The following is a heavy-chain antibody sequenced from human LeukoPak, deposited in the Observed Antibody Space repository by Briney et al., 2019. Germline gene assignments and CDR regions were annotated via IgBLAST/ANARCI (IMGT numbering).Heavy chain of an antibody. CDR1: GGSISSYY. CDR2: IYYSGST. D-gene: IGHD6-19*01. J-gene: IGHJ5*02. V-gene: IGHV4-59*01. CDR3: AREVAVAGTRWFDP. Sequence: SETLSLTCTVSGGSISSYYWSWIRQPPGKGLEWIGYIYYSGSTNHNPSLKSRVTISVDTSKNQFSLKLSSVTAADTAVYYCAREVAVAGTRWFDPWGQGTLVTVSS.